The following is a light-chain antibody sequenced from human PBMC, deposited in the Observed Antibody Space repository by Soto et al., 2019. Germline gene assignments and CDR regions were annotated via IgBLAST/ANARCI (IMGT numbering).Light chain of an antibody. CDR2: GAS. Sequence: EIVLTQPPGTLSLSPGERATLSCRASQSVSSSYLAWYQQKPGQAPRLLIYGASSRASGIPDRFSGSGSGTDFTLTISRLEPEDFAVYYCQQCGSSPTWTFGQGTKVEIK. CDR3: QQCGSSPTWT. CDR1: QSVSSSY. V-gene: IGKV3-20*01. J-gene: IGKJ1*01.